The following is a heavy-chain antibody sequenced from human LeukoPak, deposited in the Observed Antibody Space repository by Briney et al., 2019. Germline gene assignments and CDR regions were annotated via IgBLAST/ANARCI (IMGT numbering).Heavy chain of an antibody. CDR3: ASLGTTVTRVDY. Sequence: SGTLSLTCVVSGDSISSSTWWNWVRQPPGKGLEWIGEMFHSGYTNYNPSLKSRVTISVDKSKNQFSLKLTSMTAADTAVYYCASLGTTVTRVDYWGQGTLVTVSS. CDR1: GDSISSSTW. CDR2: MFHSGYT. V-gene: IGHV4-4*02. D-gene: IGHD4-17*01. J-gene: IGHJ4*02.